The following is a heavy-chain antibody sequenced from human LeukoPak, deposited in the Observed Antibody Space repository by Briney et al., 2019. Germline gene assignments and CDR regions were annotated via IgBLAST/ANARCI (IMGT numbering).Heavy chain of an antibody. Sequence: SETLSLTCTVSGGSISSRSYYWDWIRQSPGKGLEWIGNIYYDGSTNYNPSLKSRVTISVDTSKNQFSLKLSSVTAADTAVYYCASRWLVLREYYFDYWGQGTLVTVSS. J-gene: IGHJ4*02. D-gene: IGHD6-19*01. V-gene: IGHV4-39*07. CDR2: IYYDGST. CDR3: ASRWLVLREYYFDY. CDR1: GGSISSRSYY.